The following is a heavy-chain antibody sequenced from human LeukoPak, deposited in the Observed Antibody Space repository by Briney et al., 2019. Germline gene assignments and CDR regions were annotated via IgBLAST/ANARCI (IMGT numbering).Heavy chain of an antibody. V-gene: IGHV3-21*01. D-gene: IGHD2-15*01. CDR3: ARDFKYCSGGSCYVYYYMDV. CDR2: ISSSSSYI. CDR1: GFTFSSYS. J-gene: IGHJ6*03. Sequence: GGSLRLSCAASGFTFSSYSMNWVRQAPGKGLEWVSSISSSSSYIYYADSVKGRFTISRDNAKNSLYLQMNSLRAEDTAVYYCARDFKYCSGGSCYVYYYMDVWGKGTTVTVSS.